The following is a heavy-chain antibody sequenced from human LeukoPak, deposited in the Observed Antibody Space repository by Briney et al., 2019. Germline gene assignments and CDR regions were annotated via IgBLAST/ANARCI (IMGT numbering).Heavy chain of an antibody. CDR3: SSSEGF. V-gene: IGHV3-49*03. J-gene: IGHJ4*02. CDR1: GFTFGDNA. Sequence: GGSLRLSCTASGFTFGDNAMSWFRQAPGKGLEWVSFITSKAYGGTTEYAASVKGRFTISRDDSKSIAYLQMNSLKIEDTAVYYCSSSEGFWGQGTLVTVSS. CDR2: ITSKAYGGTT.